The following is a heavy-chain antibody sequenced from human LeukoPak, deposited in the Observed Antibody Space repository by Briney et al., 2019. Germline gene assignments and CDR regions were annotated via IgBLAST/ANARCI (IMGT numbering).Heavy chain of an antibody. V-gene: IGHV1-2*02. Sequence: ASVKVSCKASGYTFTSYAMNWVRQAPGQGLEWMGWINSNSGRTHYIQDFQGRVTMTRDTSISTAYMEVSRLRSDDTAVYYCARDLKWFGELVDYMDVWGKGTTVTISS. CDR3: ARDLKWFGELVDYMDV. CDR1: GYTFTSYA. D-gene: IGHD3-10*01. J-gene: IGHJ6*03. CDR2: INSNSGRT.